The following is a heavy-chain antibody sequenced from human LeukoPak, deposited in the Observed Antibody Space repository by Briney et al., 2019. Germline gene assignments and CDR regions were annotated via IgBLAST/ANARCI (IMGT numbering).Heavy chain of an antibody. D-gene: IGHD3-22*01. V-gene: IGHV3-53*01. CDR2: IYSGGST. Sequence: GGSLRLSCAASGFTFSSYWMSWVRQAPGKGLEWVSVIYSGGSTYYADSVKGRFTISRDNSKNTLYLQMNSLRAEDTAVYYCARVYYDSSGPPNWFDPWGQGTLVTVSS. J-gene: IGHJ5*02. CDR3: ARVYYDSSGPPNWFDP. CDR1: GFTFSSYW.